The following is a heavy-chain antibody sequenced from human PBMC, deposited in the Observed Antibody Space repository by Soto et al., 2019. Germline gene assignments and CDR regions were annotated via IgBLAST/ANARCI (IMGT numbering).Heavy chain of an antibody. J-gene: IGHJ4*02. V-gene: IGHV4-39*01. D-gene: IGHD6-25*01. CDR1: RSSISSGTNY. CDR2: IYYSGST. CDR3: ARHEAGWYFDS. Sequence: PSETLSLTCTVSRSSISSGTNYWAWIRQPPGKGLEWIANIYYSGSTFYNPSLKSRVTIPLDTSKNQFSLKLRSVTAADTAVYYCARHEAGWYFDSWGQGTLVTVSS.